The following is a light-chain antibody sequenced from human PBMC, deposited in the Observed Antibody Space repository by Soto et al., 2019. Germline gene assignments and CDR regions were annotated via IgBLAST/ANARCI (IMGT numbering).Light chain of an antibody. Sequence: QSALTQPPSASGSPGQSVTISCTGTSSDVGGYNYVSWYQQYPGKAPKIMIYEVSERPSGVPVRFSGSKSGNTASLTVSGLQAEDAADYYCSSYAGTNHLVFGGGTKLTAL. V-gene: IGLV2-8*01. CDR3: SSYAGTNHLV. CDR1: SSDVGGYNY. J-gene: IGLJ3*02. CDR2: EVS.